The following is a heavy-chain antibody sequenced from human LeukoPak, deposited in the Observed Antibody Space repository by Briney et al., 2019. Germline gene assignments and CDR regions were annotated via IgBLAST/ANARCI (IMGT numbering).Heavy chain of an antibody. Sequence: PGGSLRLSCAGSGFTFGNHWMTWVRQAPGKGLEWVANIKQDGSEKYYVDSVKGRFTISRDNAKNSLYLQMNSLRAEDTAVYYCARDPHTPYDSSGYLSFDNDYWGQGTLVTVSS. CDR1: GFTFGNHW. J-gene: IGHJ4*02. D-gene: IGHD3-22*01. CDR2: IKQDGSEK. CDR3: ARDPHTPYDSSGYLSFDNDY. V-gene: IGHV3-7*01.